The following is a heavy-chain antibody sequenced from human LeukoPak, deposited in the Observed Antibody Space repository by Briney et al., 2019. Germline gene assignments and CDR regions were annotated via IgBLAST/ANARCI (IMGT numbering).Heavy chain of an antibody. V-gene: IGHV3-53*01. CDR1: GFTVSSNY. D-gene: IGHD6-13*01. J-gene: IGHJ6*03. Sequence: PGGSLRLSCAASGFTVSSNYMSWVRQAPGKGLGWVSVIYSGGSTYYADSVKGRFTFSRDNSKNTLYLQMNSLRAEDTAVYYCAFYSSRGYYYYYMDVWGKGTTVTVSS. CDR3: AFYSSRGYYYYYMDV. CDR2: IYSGGST.